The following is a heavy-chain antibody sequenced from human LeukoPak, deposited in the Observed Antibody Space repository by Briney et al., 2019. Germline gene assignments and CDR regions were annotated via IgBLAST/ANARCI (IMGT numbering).Heavy chain of an antibody. J-gene: IGHJ3*02. Sequence: GGSLRLSCAASGFTFTSYSMNWVRQAPGKGLEWVSSISSSTYYIYYGDSVKGRFTVSRDNAKKSVFLQMNSLRADDTAVYYCASEASLWRSGTPREAFDIWGQGTMVIVSS. CDR1: GFTFTSYS. CDR2: ISSSTYYI. D-gene: IGHD3-3*01. CDR3: ASEASLWRSGTPREAFDI. V-gene: IGHV3-21*01.